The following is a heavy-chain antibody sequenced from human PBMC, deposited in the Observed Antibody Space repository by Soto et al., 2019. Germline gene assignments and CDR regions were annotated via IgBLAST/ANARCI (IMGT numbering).Heavy chain of an antibody. CDR2: ISGSGGST. V-gene: IGHV3-23*01. CDR1: GFTFSSYA. D-gene: IGHD6-19*01. Sequence: GGSLRLSCAASGFTFSSYAMSWVRQAPGKGLEWVSAISGSGGSTYYADSVKGRFTISRDNSKNTLYLQMNSLRAEDTAVYYCAKALGIAVAVTYYFDYWGQGTLVTVSS. J-gene: IGHJ4*02. CDR3: AKALGIAVAVTYYFDY.